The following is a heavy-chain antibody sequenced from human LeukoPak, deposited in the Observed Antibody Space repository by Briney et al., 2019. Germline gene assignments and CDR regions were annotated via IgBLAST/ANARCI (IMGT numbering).Heavy chain of an antibody. D-gene: IGHD3-16*01. V-gene: IGHV1-2*06. CDR3: ARDKKGEVQGPDY. Sequence: GASVKVSCKASGYTFTGYYMHWVRQAPGQGLEWMGRINPNSGGTNYAQKFQGRVTMTRDTSIITAYMELSRLRSDDTAVYYCARDKKGEVQGPDYWGQGTLVTVSS. CDR2: INPNSGGT. J-gene: IGHJ4*02. CDR1: GYTFTGYY.